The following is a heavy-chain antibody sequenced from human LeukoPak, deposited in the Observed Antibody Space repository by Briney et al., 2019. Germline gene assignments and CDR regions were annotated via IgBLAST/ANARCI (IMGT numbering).Heavy chain of an antibody. CDR2: INPSGGST. Sequence: ASVKVSCKASGYTFTSYYMHWVRQAPGQGLEWVGIINPSGGSTSYAQKFQGRVTMTRDTSTSTVYMELSSLRSEDTAVYYCARRDHCSSTSCYLYFDYWGQGTLVTVSS. CDR1: GYTFTSYY. V-gene: IGHV1-46*01. CDR3: ARRDHCSSTSCYLYFDY. J-gene: IGHJ4*02. D-gene: IGHD2-2*01.